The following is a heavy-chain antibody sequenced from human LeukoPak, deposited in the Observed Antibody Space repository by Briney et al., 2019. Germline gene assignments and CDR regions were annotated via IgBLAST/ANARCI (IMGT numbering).Heavy chain of an antibody. D-gene: IGHD6-19*01. CDR3: AREYIAVAGTSHAFDI. V-gene: IGHV1-69*13. J-gene: IGHJ3*02. Sequence: SVKVSCKASGGTFSSYAISWVRQAPGQGLEWMGGIIPIFGTANYAQKFQGRVTITADESTSTAYMELSSLSSEDTAVYYCAREYIAVAGTSHAFDIWGQGTMVTVSS. CDR1: GGTFSSYA. CDR2: IIPIFGTA.